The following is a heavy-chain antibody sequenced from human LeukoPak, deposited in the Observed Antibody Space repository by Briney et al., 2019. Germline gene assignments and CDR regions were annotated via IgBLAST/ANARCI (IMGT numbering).Heavy chain of an antibody. J-gene: IGHJ3*02. V-gene: IGHV6-1*01. CDR1: GDSVSSKSAA. CDR2: TYYRSKWYN. CDR3: ASSDNYGGDAFDI. Sequence: SQTLSLTCAISGDSVSSKSAAWNWIRQSPSRGLEWLGRTYYRSKWYNDYAVSVKGRITINPDTSKNQFSLQLISVTPEDTAVYYCASSDNYGGDAFDIWGQGTMVIVSS. D-gene: IGHD4/OR15-4a*01.